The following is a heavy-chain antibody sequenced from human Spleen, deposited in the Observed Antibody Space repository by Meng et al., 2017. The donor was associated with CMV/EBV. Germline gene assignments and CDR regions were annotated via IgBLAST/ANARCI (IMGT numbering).Heavy chain of an antibody. D-gene: IGHD3-16*01. CDR1: YS. V-gene: IGHV4-30-4*01. CDR3: AREVTYFDNVWGNPRRRQSNWFAP. J-gene: IGHJ5*02. CDR2: IRSSGST. Sequence: YSWTWIRQPPGKGLEWIGNIRSSGSTKYNPALESRISLSVDTSKNHFSLKIISVTAADTAVYFCAREVTYFDNVWGNPRRRQSNWFAPWGQGTLVTVSS.